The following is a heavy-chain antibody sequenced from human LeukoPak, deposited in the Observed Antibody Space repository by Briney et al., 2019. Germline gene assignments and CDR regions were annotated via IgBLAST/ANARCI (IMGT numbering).Heavy chain of an antibody. V-gene: IGHV3-11*04. Sequence: GGPLTLSCAASGFTFSDYYMSWLRQSPGKGLEGVSYISSSGSTIYYADSVKGRFTISRDNAKNSLYLQMNSLRAEDTAVYYCARDYYNSSGYTREMYYFDSWGQGALVTVSS. CDR2: ISSSGSTI. D-gene: IGHD3-22*01. CDR3: ARDYYNSSGYTREMYYFDS. CDR1: GFTFSDYY. J-gene: IGHJ4*02.